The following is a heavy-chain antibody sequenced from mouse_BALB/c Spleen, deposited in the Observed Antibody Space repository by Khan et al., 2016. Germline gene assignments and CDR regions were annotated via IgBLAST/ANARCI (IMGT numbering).Heavy chain of an antibody. CDR3: ARRRQLDLYYAMDY. D-gene: IGHD6-1*01. J-gene: IGHJ4*01. Sequence: QIQLVQSGPELKKPGETVKISCKASGYNFENYGMNWVKQAPGKGLKWMGWITTYTGEPTYADDFKGRFAFSLEASTSTAYLQINNLKNEDMATYFCARRRQLDLYYAMDYWGQGTSVTVSS. V-gene: IGHV9-1*02. CDR2: ITTYTGEP. CDR1: GYNFENYG.